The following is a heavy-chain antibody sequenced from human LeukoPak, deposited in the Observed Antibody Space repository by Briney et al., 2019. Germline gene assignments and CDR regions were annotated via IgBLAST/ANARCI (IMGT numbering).Heavy chain of an antibody. CDR2: INLNSGGT. V-gene: IGHV1-2*06. Sequence: GASVKVSCKASGYTFTGYYMHWVRQAPGQGLEWMGRINLNSGGTNYAQKFQGRVTMTRDTSISTAYMEPSRLRSDDTAVYYCARVAATLYYYYGMDVWGQGTTVTVSS. J-gene: IGHJ6*02. D-gene: IGHD2-15*01. CDR3: ARVAATLYYYYGMDV. CDR1: GYTFTGYY.